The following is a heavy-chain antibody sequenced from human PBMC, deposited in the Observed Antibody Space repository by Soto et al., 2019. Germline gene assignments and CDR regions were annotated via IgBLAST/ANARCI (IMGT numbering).Heavy chain of an antibody. V-gene: IGHV3-7*01. CDR2: IKPDGSEK. CDR1: GFTFSSYA. CDR3: ARELSWSGRDY. D-gene: IGHD3-3*01. J-gene: IGHJ4*02. Sequence: GGSLRLSCAASGFTFSSYAMSWVRQAPGKGLEWVANIKPDGSEKNYVDSVKGRFTISRDNAKNSLYLQMNSLRAEDTAVYYCARELSWSGRDYWGQGTLVTVSS.